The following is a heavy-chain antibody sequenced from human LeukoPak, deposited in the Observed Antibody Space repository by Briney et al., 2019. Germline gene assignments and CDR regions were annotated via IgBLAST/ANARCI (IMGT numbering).Heavy chain of an antibody. CDR3: AVYADDYVWGSYRYSGPDY. D-gene: IGHD3-16*02. Sequence: ASVKVSCKASAYTFTNYGIAWVRQAPGQGLEWMGRINPNSGGTNYAQKFQGRVTMTRDTSISTAYMELGRLRSDDTAVYYCAVYADDYVWGSYRYSGPDYWGQGTLVTVSS. V-gene: IGHV1-2*06. CDR2: INPNSGGT. CDR1: AYTFTNYG. J-gene: IGHJ4*02.